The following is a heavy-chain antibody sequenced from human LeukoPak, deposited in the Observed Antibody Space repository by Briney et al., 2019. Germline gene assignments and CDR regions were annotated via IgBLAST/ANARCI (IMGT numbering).Heavy chain of an antibody. Sequence: GGSLRLSCAASGFTFSSYAMSWVRQAPGKGLEWVSAISGSGGSTYYADSVKGRFTTSRDNSKNTLYLQMNSLRAEDTAVYYCAKDTLHYYDSSGYYQEAFDIWGQGTMVTVSS. CDR3: AKDTLHYYDSSGYYQEAFDI. J-gene: IGHJ3*02. CDR1: GFTFSSYA. D-gene: IGHD3-22*01. V-gene: IGHV3-23*01. CDR2: ISGSGGST.